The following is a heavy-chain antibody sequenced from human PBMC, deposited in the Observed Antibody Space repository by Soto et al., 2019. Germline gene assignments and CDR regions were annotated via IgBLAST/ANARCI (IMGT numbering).Heavy chain of an antibody. J-gene: IGHJ6*02. D-gene: IGHD2-15*01. V-gene: IGHV6-1*01. CDR2: TYYRSRWYS. Sequence: SQTLSLTCVISGDSVSGSSVAWSWVRQSPSRGLEWLGRTYYRSRWYSDFAVSVRGRIVINADTSKNQFSLQLNSVTPEDTAVYFCARSEEDSDYYYYGLDVWGQGTTVTVSS. CDR1: GDSVSGSSVA. CDR3: ARSEEDSDYYYYGLDV.